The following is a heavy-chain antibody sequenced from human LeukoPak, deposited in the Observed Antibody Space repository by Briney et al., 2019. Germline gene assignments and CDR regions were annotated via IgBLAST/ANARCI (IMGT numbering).Heavy chain of an antibody. J-gene: IGHJ6*02. Sequence: GGSLRLSCAASGFTFSSYAMSWVRQAPGKGLEWVSAISGSGGSTYYAGSVKGRFTISRDNSKNTLYLQMNSLRAEDTAVYYCAKGGVGVPASYYYYGMDVWGQGTTVTVSS. V-gene: IGHV3-23*01. D-gene: IGHD2-2*01. CDR3: AKGGVGVPASYYYYGMDV. CDR1: GFTFSSYA. CDR2: ISGSGGST.